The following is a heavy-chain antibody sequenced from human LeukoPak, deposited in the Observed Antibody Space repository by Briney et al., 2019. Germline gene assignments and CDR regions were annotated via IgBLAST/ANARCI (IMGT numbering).Heavy chain of an antibody. D-gene: IGHD2-8*02. V-gene: IGHV3-74*01. Sequence: TGGSLRPSCAASGFIFTSYWIHWVRQAPGKGLVWVSRIHNDGTTTSYADSVKGRFAISRDNAKNTVYLQMNSLRAEDTAVYYCARGGVGSFDIWGQGTMVTVSS. CDR2: IHNDGTTT. CDR3: ARGGVGSFDI. J-gene: IGHJ3*02. CDR1: GFIFTSYW.